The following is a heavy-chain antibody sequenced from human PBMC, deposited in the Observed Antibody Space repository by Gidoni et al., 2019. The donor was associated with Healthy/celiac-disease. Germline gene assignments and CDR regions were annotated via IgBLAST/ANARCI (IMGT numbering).Heavy chain of an antibody. CDR1: GYTFTGYY. Sequence: QVQLVQSGAEVKKPGASVKVSCKASGYTFTGYYMHWVRQAPGQGLEWMGWINPNSGGTNYAQKFQGRVTMTRDTSISTAYMELSRLRSDDTAVYYCARERPGVVVQGSWFDPWGQGTLVTVSS. CDR3: ARERPGVVVQGSWFDP. V-gene: IGHV1-2*02. CDR2: INPNSGGT. D-gene: IGHD2-15*01. J-gene: IGHJ5*02.